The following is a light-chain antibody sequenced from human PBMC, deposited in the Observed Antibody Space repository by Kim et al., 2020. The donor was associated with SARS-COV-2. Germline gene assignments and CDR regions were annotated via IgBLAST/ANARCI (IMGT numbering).Light chain of an antibody. CDR3: QQYYSTPYT. CDR2: WAS. J-gene: IGKJ2*01. CDR1: QSVLYSSNNQNY. V-gene: IGKV4-1*01. Sequence: RATSNCKASQSVLYSSNNQNYLAWDQQKPGQPPKLLIYWASTREYGVPDRFSGSGSGTDFTLTISSLQAEDVAVYYCQQYYSTPYTFGQGTKLEIK.